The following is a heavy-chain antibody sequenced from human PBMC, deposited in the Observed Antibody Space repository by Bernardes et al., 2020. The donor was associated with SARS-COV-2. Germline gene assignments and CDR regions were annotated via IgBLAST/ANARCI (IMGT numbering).Heavy chain of an antibody. CDR1: GFNFRHHG. Sequence: GGSLRLSCAASGFNFRHHGMHWARQAPGKGLEWVAVISLDGSKNFYANSVKGRFTISRDNSRNTLYLQMNSLRADDTAVYSCAKDRGHYASGSSIYYYGMDVWGQGTTVTVSS. D-gene: IGHD3-10*01. V-gene: IGHV3-30*18. CDR2: ISLDGSKN. J-gene: IGHJ6*02. CDR3: AKDRGHYASGSSIYYYGMDV.